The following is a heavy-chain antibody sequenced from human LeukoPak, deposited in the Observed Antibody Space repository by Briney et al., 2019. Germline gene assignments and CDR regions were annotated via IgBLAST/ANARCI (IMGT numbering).Heavy chain of an antibody. CDR3: ARDQEWELLHAFDI. D-gene: IGHD1-26*01. CDR1: GFTFSAYG. CDR2: ISYDGSNK. Sequence: GGSLRLSCAASGFTFSAYGMHWVRQAPGKGLEWVAVISYDGSNKYYADSVKGRFTISRDNAKNSLYLQMNSLRAEDTAVYYCARDQEWELLHAFDIWGQGTMVTVSS. J-gene: IGHJ3*02. V-gene: IGHV3-30*12.